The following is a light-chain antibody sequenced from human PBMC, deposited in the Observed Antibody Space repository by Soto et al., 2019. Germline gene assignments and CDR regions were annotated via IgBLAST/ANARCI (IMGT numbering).Light chain of an antibody. CDR1: NSNIGAGYD. J-gene: IGLJ1*01. CDR2: ANN. V-gene: IGLV1-40*01. CDR3: QSYDSSPSPYV. Sequence: QSVLTQPPSVSGAPGQRVTISCTGNNSNIGAGYDVHWYQQLPGTAPKLLIYANNKRPSGVPDRFSGSKSGTSGSLAITGLQAEDEADYYCQSYDSSPSPYVFGTGTKLTVL.